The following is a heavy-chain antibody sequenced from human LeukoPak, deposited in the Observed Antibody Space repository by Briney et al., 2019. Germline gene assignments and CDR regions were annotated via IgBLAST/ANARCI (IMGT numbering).Heavy chain of an antibody. V-gene: IGHV3-33*06. CDR1: GFTFSSYG. CDR2: IWYDGSNK. D-gene: IGHD6-13*01. Sequence: GGSLRLSCAASGFTFSSYGMHWVRQAPGKGLEWVAVIWYDGSNKYYADSVKGRFTISRDNSKNTLYLQMNSLRAEDTAVYYCAKETFIAAANNWFDPWGQGTLVTGSS. CDR3: AKETFIAAANNWFDP. J-gene: IGHJ5*02.